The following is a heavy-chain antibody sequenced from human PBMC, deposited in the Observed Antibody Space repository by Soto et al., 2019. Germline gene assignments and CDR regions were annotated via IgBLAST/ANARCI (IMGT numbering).Heavy chain of an antibody. J-gene: IGHJ6*02. CDR2: INPNSGGT. CDR1: GYTFTAYY. CDR3: ARVMAARPGGMDV. D-gene: IGHD2-8*01. Sequence: QVQLVQSGAEVKKPGASVKVSCKASGYTFTAYYMHWVRQAPGQGLEWMGWINPNSGGTNYAQKFQGRVPKTRDTSISTAYMELSRLRSDGTAVYYCARVMAARPGGMDVWGQGTTVTVSS. V-gene: IGHV1-2*02.